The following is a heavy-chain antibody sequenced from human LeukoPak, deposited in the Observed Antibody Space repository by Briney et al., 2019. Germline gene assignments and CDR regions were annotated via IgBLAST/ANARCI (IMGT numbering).Heavy chain of an antibody. CDR2: INGSGGST. Sequence: GGSLRLSCAASGFTFSSYAMSWVRQAPGKGLEWVSAINGSGGSTYYADSVKGRFTISRDNSKNTLYLQMNSLRAEDTAVYYCAKDFHYYDSPFDYWGQGTLVTVSS. V-gene: IGHV3-23*01. CDR3: AKDFHYYDSPFDY. J-gene: IGHJ4*02. CDR1: GFTFSSYA. D-gene: IGHD3-22*01.